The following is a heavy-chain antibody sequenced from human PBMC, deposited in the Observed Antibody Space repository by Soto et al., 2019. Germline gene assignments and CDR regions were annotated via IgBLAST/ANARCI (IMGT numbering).Heavy chain of an antibody. CDR1: GFTVSSYG. Sequence: GGSLRLSCAASGFTVSSYGMLWVRKAPGKGLECVAVISYDGSNKYYADSVKGRFTISRDNSKNTLYLQMNSLRAEDTAVYYCAKGELTYGSGSYYFDYRGQGTLVTVSS. J-gene: IGHJ4*02. D-gene: IGHD3-10*01. CDR2: ISYDGSNK. V-gene: IGHV3-30*18. CDR3: AKGELTYGSGSYYFDY.